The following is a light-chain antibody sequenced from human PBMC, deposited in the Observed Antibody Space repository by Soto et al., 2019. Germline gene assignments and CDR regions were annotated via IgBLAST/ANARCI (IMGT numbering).Light chain of an antibody. CDR3: QHRSNWLGT. J-gene: IGKJ3*01. CDR1: QSVSYF. Sequence: EIVLTQSPATLSLSPRERATLSCRASQSVSYFLAWYQQKSGQAPRLLIYDASSRATGIPARFSGSGFGTDFTLTISSLEPEDFAVYYCQHRSNWLGTFGPGTKVDIK. V-gene: IGKV3-11*01. CDR2: DAS.